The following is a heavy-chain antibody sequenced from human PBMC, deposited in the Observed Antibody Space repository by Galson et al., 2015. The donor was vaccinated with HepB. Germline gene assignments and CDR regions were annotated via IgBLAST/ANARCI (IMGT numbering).Heavy chain of an antibody. CDR2: ISYDGSNK. V-gene: IGHV3-30*18. CDR3: AKDRQLWSHYYYYGMDV. CDR1: GFTFSSYG. J-gene: IGHJ6*02. Sequence: SLRLSCAASGFTFSSYGIHWVRQAPGKGLEWVAVISYDGSNKNYADSVKGRFTISRDNSKNTLYLQMNSLRAEDTAVYYCAKDRQLWSHYYYYGMDVWGQGTTVTVSS. D-gene: IGHD5-18*01.